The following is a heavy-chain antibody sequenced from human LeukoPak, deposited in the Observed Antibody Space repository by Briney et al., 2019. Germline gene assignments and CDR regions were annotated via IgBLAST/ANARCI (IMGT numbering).Heavy chain of an antibody. J-gene: IGHJ6*02. V-gene: IGHV1-8*01. Sequence: ASVKVSCKASGYTFTRYDINWVRQATGQGLEWMGWMNPNSGNTGYAQKFQGRVTMTRNTSISTAYMELSSLRSEDTAVYYCARVVPAAMFAYYYYGMDVWGQGTTVTVSS. CDR1: GYTFTRYD. D-gene: IGHD2-2*01. CDR3: ARVVPAAMFAYYYYGMDV. CDR2: MNPNSGNT.